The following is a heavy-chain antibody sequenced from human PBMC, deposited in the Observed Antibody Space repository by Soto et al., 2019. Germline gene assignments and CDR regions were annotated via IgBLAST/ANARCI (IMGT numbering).Heavy chain of an antibody. CDR2: ISFDGTNK. J-gene: IGHJ4*02. CDR3: AMPSGSYYPY. CDR1: GFSFSGYP. Sequence: QVQLVESGGGVVQPGRSLRLSCAASGFSFSGYPMHWVRQTPGKGLEWVALISFDGTNKYYADSGKGRFTISRDNSRNTLFLQMNSLRADDTSLYYCAMPSGSYYPYWGQGTLVTVSS. V-gene: IGHV3-30-3*01. D-gene: IGHD1-26*01.